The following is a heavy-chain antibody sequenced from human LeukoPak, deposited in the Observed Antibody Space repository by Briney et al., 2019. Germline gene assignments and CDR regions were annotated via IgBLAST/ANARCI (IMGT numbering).Heavy chain of an antibody. D-gene: IGHD6-6*01. CDR1: GYAFINYG. CDR3: ARGGPFPSGSSSREYYLDY. V-gene: IGHV1-18*01. Sequence: ASVKVSCKASGYAFINYGISWVRQAPGQGLEWMGWRSIYNGNTDYKLQGSVTMTTETSTSTAYMEVRSLRSDDTAVYYCARGGPFPSGSSSREYYLDYWGQGTLVTVSS. J-gene: IGHJ4*02. CDR2: RSIYNGNT.